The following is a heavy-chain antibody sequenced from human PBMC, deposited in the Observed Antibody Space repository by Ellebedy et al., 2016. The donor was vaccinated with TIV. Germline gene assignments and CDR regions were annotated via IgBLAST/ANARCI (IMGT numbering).Heavy chain of an antibody. CDR2: ISAYNGAT. CDR1: GYTFTSYG. D-gene: IGHD1-14*01. J-gene: IGHJ4*02. Sequence: ASVKVSCKASGYTFTSYGIIWVRQAPGQGLEWMGWISAYNGATNYARNLQDRVTMTTDTSTNTAYMELRSPRSENTAVYYCVREEHHGNHAAPPHYWGQGTLVTVSS. CDR3: VREEHHGNHAAPPHY. V-gene: IGHV1-18*04.